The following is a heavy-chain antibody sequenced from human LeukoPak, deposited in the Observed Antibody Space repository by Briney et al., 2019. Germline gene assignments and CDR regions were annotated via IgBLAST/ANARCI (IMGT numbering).Heavy chain of an antibody. CDR3: ARDQQRNYYYYYMDV. V-gene: IGHV1-2*02. D-gene: IGHD6-13*01. J-gene: IGHJ6*03. Sequence: GASVPVSFTASGYTFTGYYMHWVRQAPGQGLEWMGWINPNSGGTNYAQKFQGRVTMTRDTSISTAYMELSRLRSDDTAVYYCARDQQRNYYYYYMDVWGKGTTVTVSS. CDR2: INPNSGGT. CDR1: GYTFTGYY.